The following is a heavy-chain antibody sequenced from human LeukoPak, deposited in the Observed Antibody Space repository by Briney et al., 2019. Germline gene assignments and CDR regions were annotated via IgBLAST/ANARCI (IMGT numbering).Heavy chain of an antibody. J-gene: IGHJ4*02. V-gene: IGHV3-30*02. Sequence: GGSLRLSCAASGFTFSSYGMHWVRQAPGKGLEWVAFIRYDGSNKYYADSVKGRFTISRDNSKNTLYLQMKSLRAEDTAVYYCAKXMVRGVITVFDYWGQGTLVTVSS. CDR1: GFTFSSYG. CDR2: IRYDGSNK. CDR3: AKXMVRGVITVFDY. D-gene: IGHD3-10*01.